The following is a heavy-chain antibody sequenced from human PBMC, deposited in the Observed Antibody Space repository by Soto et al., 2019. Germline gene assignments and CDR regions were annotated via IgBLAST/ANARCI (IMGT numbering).Heavy chain of an antibody. CDR3: ASATV. V-gene: IGHV3-7*05. D-gene: IGHD1-26*01. CDR2: IKVDGSEK. J-gene: IGHJ1*01. CDR1: GFTFSDYW. Sequence: EEQLVESGGGLVQPGGSLRLSCAASGFTFSDYWMSWVRQAPGKGLEWVANIKVDGSEKNYVDSVKGRFTISRDNAKNSVYLQMDSLRAEDTAVYYCASATVRGQGTLVTVSS.